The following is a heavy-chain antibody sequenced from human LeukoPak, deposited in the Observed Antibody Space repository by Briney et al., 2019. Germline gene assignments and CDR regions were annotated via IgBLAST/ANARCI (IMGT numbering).Heavy chain of an antibody. CDR2: IYHSGST. CDR3: AKKRTMVRGVYYYYMDV. J-gene: IGHJ6*03. CDR1: GGSISSSNW. D-gene: IGHD3-10*01. V-gene: IGHV4-4*02. Sequence: PSETLSLTCAVSGGSISSSNWWSWVRQPPGKGLEWIGEIYHSGSTNYNPSLKSRVTISVDKSKNQFSLKLSSVTAADTAVYYCAKKRTMVRGVYYYYMDVWGKGTTVTVSS.